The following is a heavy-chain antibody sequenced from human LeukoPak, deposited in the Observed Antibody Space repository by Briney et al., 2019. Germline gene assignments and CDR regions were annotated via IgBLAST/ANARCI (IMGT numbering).Heavy chain of an antibody. Sequence: SETLSLTCAVYGGSFSGYYWSWIRQPPGKGLEWIGEINHSGSTNYNPSLKSRVTISVDTSKNQFSLKLSSVTAADTAVYYCARAPGAGIIAARPLTTYYGMDVWGQGTTVTVSS. CDR2: INHSGST. CDR1: GGSFSGYY. V-gene: IGHV4-34*01. D-gene: IGHD6-6*01. CDR3: ARAPGAGIIAARPLTTYYGMDV. J-gene: IGHJ6*02.